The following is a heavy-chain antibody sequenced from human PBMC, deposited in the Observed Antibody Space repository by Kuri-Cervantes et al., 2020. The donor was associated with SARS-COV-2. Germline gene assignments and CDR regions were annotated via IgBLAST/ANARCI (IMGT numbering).Heavy chain of an antibody. Sequence: GESLKISCAASGFTFSNAWMSWVRQAPGKGLEWVGRIKSKTDGGTTDYAAPVKGRFTISRDDSKNTLYLQMNSLRAEDTAVYYCARGGRVRSSGWSDAFDIWGQGTMVTVSS. V-gene: IGHV3-15*01. D-gene: IGHD6-19*01. CDR2: IKSKTDGGTT. J-gene: IGHJ3*02. CDR1: GFTFSNAW. CDR3: ARGGRVRSSGWSDAFDI.